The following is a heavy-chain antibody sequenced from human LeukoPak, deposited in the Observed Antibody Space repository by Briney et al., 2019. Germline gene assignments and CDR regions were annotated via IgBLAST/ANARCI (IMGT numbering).Heavy chain of an antibody. CDR3: ARVGHSYGPFDY. CDR2: INHSGST. V-gene: IGHV4-34*01. D-gene: IGHD5-18*01. CDR1: GGSFSGYY. J-gene: IGHJ4*02. Sequence: PSETLSLTCAVYGGSFSGYYWSWIRQPPGKGLEWIGEINHSGSTNYNPSLKSRVTISVDTSKNQFSLKLSSVTAADTAVYYCARVGHSYGPFDYWGQGTLVTVSS.